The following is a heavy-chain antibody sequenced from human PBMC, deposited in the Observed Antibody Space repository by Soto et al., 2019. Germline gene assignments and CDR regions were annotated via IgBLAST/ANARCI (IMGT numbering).Heavy chain of an antibody. Sequence: PGGSLRLSCAVSGFSLSRYCMSWVRQAPGKGLEWVAHIKQDGSQIYSVDSVKGRFTSSRNNAQNSLYLQLNSLRAEDTAVYFCAIAREVSWWLRPYYFHSWGQGTLVTVSS. CDR2: IKQDGSQI. CDR1: GFSLSRYC. J-gene: IGHJ4*02. D-gene: IGHD5-12*01. CDR3: AIAREVSWWLRPYYFHS. V-gene: IGHV3-7*01.